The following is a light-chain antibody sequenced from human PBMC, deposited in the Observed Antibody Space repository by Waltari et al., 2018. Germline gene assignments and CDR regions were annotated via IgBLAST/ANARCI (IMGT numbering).Light chain of an antibody. CDR2: QDS. J-gene: IGLJ2*01. Sequence: SYELTQPPSVSVSPGQTASITCSGEKLGDKYACWYQQKPGQSPVLVIYQDSKRPSGTPERFSGSNSWNTATLTISGTQAMDEADYYCQAWDSSFGGGTKLTVL. CDR1: KLGDKY. CDR3: QAWDSS. V-gene: IGLV3-1*01.